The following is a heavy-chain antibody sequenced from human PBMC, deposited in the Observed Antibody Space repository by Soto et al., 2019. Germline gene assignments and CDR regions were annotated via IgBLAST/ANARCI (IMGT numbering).Heavy chain of an antibody. J-gene: IGHJ4*02. D-gene: IGHD6-19*01. CDR1: GVSIRNDY. Sequence: QVQLQESGPGLVKPSETMSLTCTVSGVSIRNDYWNWVRQSPGKGLEWIGFIYYSGTTKYNPSLKSRVTMSADTSKTQVSLKLTAVTATDTAVYYCARGVGSFSSGWYFDDWGQGTLVTVSS. V-gene: IGHV4-59*08. CDR2: IYYSGTT. CDR3: ARGVGSFSSGWYFDD.